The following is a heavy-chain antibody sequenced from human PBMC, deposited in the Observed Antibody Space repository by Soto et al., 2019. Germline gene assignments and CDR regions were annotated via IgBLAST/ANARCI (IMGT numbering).Heavy chain of an antibody. CDR3: ARTGITMVRGVLTYFDY. J-gene: IGHJ4*02. CDR1: GGSVSSGSYY. V-gene: IGHV4-61*01. CDR2: IYYSGST. Sequence: SETLSLTCTVSGGSVSSGSYYWSWIRQPPGKGLEWIGYIYYSGSTNYNPSLKGRVTISVDTSKNQFSLKLSSVTAADTAVYYCARTGITMVRGVLTYFDYWGQGTLVTVSS. D-gene: IGHD3-10*01.